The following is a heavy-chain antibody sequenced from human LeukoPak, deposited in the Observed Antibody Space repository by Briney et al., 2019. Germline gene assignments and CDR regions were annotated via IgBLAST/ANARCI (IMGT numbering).Heavy chain of an antibody. Sequence: SETLSLTCTVSGGSISSYYWSWIRQPPGKGLEWIGSIHYSGSTTYNPSLKSPVTISVDTSKNQFSLKLSSVTAADTAVYYCARRLGSSSPGFDYWGQGTLVTVSS. J-gene: IGHJ4*02. CDR3: ARRLGSSSPGFDY. CDR2: IHYSGST. V-gene: IGHV4-59*08. D-gene: IGHD2-2*01. CDR1: GGSISSYY.